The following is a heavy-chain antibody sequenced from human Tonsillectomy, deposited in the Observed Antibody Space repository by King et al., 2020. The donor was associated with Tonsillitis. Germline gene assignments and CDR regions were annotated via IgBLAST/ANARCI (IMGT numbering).Heavy chain of an antibody. Sequence: VQLVESGGGLVQPGGSLRLSCAASGFTFSSYWMHWVRQAPGKGLVWVSRINSDGSSTSYADSVKGRFTISRDNAKNTMYLQMSSLRAEDTAVYYCARLSGSYYGALDYWGQGTLVTVSS. CDR2: INSDGSST. V-gene: IGHV3-74*01. CDR3: ARLSGSYYGALDY. D-gene: IGHD1-26*01. J-gene: IGHJ4*02. CDR1: GFTFSSYW.